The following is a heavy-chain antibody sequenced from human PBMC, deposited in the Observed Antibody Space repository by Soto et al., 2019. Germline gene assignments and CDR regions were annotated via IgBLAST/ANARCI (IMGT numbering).Heavy chain of an antibody. D-gene: IGHD2-21*01. V-gene: IGHV4-31*03. CDR1: GAALNSGNYY. CDR2: IYVTGAV. J-gene: IGHJ5*02. Sequence: SETLSLTCSVSGAALNSGNYYWSCIRQVPGKGLEWIGHIYVTGAVDYNPSLRDRITISQDTSERQFSLNLRLVTAAGTAVYYCARLRIATNNYKWFDPWGQGTLVTVSS. CDR3: ARLRIATNNYKWFDP.